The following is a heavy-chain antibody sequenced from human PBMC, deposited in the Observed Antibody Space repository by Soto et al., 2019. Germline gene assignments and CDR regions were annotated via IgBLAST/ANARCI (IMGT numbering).Heavy chain of an antibody. CDR2: ISSSSSTI. CDR3: ARDMLVPSWIYYYYMDF. CDR1: GFTFSSYS. D-gene: IGHD3-10*02. J-gene: IGHJ6*03. V-gene: IGHV3-48*01. Sequence: PGGSLRLSCAASGFTFSSYSMNWVRQAPGKGLEWVSYISSSSSTIYYADSVKGRFTISRDNAKNSLYLQMNSLRAEDTAVYYCARDMLVPSWIYYYYMDFWGKGSTV.